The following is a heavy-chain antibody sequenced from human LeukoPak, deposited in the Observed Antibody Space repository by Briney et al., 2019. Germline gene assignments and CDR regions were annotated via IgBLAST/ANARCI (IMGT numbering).Heavy chain of an antibody. Sequence: PSETLSLTCTVSGGSISSSTYYWGWIRQPPGKGLEWIGTIYYSGSTYYNPSLKSRVTISVDTSKNQFSLKLSSVTAADTAVYYCARDGATWFDPWGQGTLVTVSS. V-gene: IGHV4-39*07. D-gene: IGHD3-16*01. CDR1: GGSISSSTYY. CDR2: IYYSGST. J-gene: IGHJ5*02. CDR3: ARDGATWFDP.